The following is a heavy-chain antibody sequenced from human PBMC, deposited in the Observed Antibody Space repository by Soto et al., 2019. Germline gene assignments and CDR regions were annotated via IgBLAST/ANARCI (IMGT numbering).Heavy chain of an antibody. J-gene: IGHJ4*02. D-gene: IGHD4-17*01. CDR1: GFTFTSFT. V-gene: IGHV3-23*01. CDR3: AKSIRTTLSVYDY. CDR2: ISGSGSNT. Sequence: EVQLLQSGGGLVQPGGSLRLSCTASGFTFTSFTMNWVRQAPGKGLEWVSAISGSGSNTYDVGSVRGRFPISRDNSMNMLYLQMNSLRGDDTAVYFCAKSIRTTLSVYDYWGQGALVTVSS.